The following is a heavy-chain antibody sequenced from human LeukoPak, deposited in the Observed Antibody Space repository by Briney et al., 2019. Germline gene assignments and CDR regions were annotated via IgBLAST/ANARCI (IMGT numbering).Heavy chain of an antibody. CDR3: ARRIAAAGTYY. J-gene: IGHJ4*02. CDR2: IYYSGST. V-gene: IGHV4-59*01. D-gene: IGHD6-13*01. Sequence: SETLSLTCTVSGGSISRNAWSWIRQPPGKGLEWIGYIYYSGSTNYNPSLKSRVTISIDTSKKLFSLNMRSMTAADTAVYYCARRIAAAGTYYWGQGTLVTVSS. CDR1: GGSISRNA.